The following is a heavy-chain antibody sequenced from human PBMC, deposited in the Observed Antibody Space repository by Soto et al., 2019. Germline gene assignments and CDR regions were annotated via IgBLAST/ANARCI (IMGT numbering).Heavy chain of an antibody. V-gene: IGHV3-21*01. CDR2: ISGSSSYI. Sequence: PGGSLRLSCAASGFTFSSYSMNWVRQAPGKGLEWVSSISGSSSYIYYADSVKGRFAISRDNAKNSLYLQMNSLRAEDTAVYYCAKSMYNRNDGFFVYRGQGTLGTVFS. CDR1: GFTFSSYS. CDR3: AKSMYNRNDGFFVY. D-gene: IGHD1-1*01. J-gene: IGHJ4*02.